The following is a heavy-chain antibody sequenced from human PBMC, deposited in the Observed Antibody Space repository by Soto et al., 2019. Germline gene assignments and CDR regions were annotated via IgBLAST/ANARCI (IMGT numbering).Heavy chain of an antibody. V-gene: IGHV4-38-2*01. J-gene: IGHJ6*02. CDR1: GYSIASGYY. CDR2: IYHAGSV. CDR3: ARTFDYSGMDV. Sequence: SETLSLTCAVSGYSIASGYYWAWIRQSPGKGLELIGSIYHAGSVYYNPSLNSRVAVSRDTSKNHFSLRLASVTAADTAVYYCARTFDYSGMDVWGQGTTVTVSS.